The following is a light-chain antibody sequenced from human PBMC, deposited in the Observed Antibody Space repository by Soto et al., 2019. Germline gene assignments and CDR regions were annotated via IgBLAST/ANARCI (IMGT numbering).Light chain of an antibody. Sequence: QSALTQPPSASGSPGQSVTISCTGTSRDVGGYNYVSWYQQHPGKAPKLMMFEVSKRPSGVPDRFSGSKSGNTASLTVSGLQAEDEDDYFCSSYAGSNNVLFGGGTKLTVL. CDR1: SRDVGGYNY. CDR3: SSYAGSNNVL. J-gene: IGLJ2*01. V-gene: IGLV2-8*01. CDR2: EVS.